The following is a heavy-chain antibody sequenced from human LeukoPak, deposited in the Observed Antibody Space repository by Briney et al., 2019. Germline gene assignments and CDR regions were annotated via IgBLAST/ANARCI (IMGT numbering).Heavy chain of an antibody. CDR1: GFTFDDYA. CDR2: ISGDGGIT. CDR3: AKDFRDYYDSSGDY. D-gene: IGHD3-22*01. J-gene: IGHJ4*02. V-gene: IGHV3-43*02. Sequence: PGGSLRLSCAASGFTFDDYAMHWVRQGPGKGLEWVSLISGDGGITYYGDSVKGRFTISRDNSKNSLYLQMNSLRAEDTAVYYCAKDFRDYYDSSGDYWGQGTLVTVSS.